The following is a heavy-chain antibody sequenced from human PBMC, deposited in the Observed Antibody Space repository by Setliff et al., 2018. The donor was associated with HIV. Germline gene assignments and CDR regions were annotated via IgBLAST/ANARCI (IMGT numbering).Heavy chain of an antibody. CDR3: ARGTYDSDY. CDR1: GRTFRTYA. D-gene: IGHD3-22*01. Sequence: GASVKVSCKVSGRTFRTYAISWVRQAPGQGLGWMGGIIPMLGAANYAQKFQGRVTITADKSTSTAYLELSSLRFDDTAVYYCARGTYDSDYWGQGTLVTVSS. J-gene: IGHJ4*02. CDR2: IIPMLGAA. V-gene: IGHV1-69*10.